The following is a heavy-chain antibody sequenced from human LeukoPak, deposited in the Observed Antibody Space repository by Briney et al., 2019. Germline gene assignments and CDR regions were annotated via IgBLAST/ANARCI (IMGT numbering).Heavy chain of an antibody. V-gene: IGHV1-2*02. CDR1: GYTFTGYY. CDR2: INPNSGGT. CDR3: ARAGNNWNDVNYYYYGMDV. J-gene: IGHJ6*02. Sequence: ASVKVSCKASGYTFTGYYMHWVRQAPGQGLEWMGGINPNSGGTNYAQKFQGRVTMTRDTSISTAYMELSRLRSDDTAVYYCARAGNNWNDVNYYYYGMDVWGQGTTVTVSS. D-gene: IGHD1-20*01.